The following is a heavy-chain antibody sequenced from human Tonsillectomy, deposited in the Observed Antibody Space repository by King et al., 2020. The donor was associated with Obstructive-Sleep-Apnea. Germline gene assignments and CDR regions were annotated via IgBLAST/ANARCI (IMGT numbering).Heavy chain of an antibody. V-gene: IGHV3-30*04. CDR2: ISYDGSNK. CDR1: GFTFSSYA. J-gene: IGHJ4*02. Sequence: VQLVESGGGVVQPGRSLRLSCAASGFTFSSYAMHWVRQAPGKGLEWVAVISYDGSNKYYADSMKGRFTISRDNSKNTLYLQMNSLRAEDTAVYYCARDQYCSSTSCPSVWDYWGQGTLVTVSS. CDR3: ARDQYCSSTSCPSVWDY. D-gene: IGHD2-2*01.